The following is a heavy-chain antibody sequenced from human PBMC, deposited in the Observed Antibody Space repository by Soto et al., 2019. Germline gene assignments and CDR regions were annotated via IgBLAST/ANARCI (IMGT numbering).Heavy chain of an antibody. Sequence: VQLVQSGAEVKKPGASVKVSCKASGYTFTSYGISWVRQAPGQGLEWMGWISAYNGNTNYAQKLQGRVTMTTDTSTSTADMELRSLRSDDTAVYYCATCGSYSGFQSWFDPWGQGTLVTVSS. CDR3: ATCGSYSGFQSWFDP. CDR1: GYTFTSYG. CDR2: ISAYNGNT. J-gene: IGHJ5*02. D-gene: IGHD1-26*01. V-gene: IGHV1-18*04.